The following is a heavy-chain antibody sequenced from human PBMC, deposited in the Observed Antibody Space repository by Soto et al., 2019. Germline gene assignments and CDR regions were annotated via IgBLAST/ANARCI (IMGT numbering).Heavy chain of an antibody. D-gene: IGHD2-2*01. CDR2: IIPIFGTA. J-gene: IGHJ4*02. CDR3: ASALVPTADGELWYGEHFDY. CDR1: GGTFSSYA. Sequence: QVQLVQSGAEVKKPGSSVKVSCKASGGTFSSYAISWVRQAPGQGLEWMGGIIPIFGTANYAQKFQGRVTITADESTSTAYMELSSLRSEDTAVYYCASALVPTADGELWYGEHFDYWGQGTLDTVSS. V-gene: IGHV1-69*12.